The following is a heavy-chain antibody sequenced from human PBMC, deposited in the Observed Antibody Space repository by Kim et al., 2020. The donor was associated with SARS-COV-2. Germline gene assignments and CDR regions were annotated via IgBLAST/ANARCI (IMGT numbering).Heavy chain of an antibody. V-gene: IGHV4-59*01. Sequence: TTHNPPPKNRVTSSVDTSKNQFSLKLSSVTAAKTAVYYCAREIGDWYFVLWGRGTLVTVSS. CDR3: AREIGDWYFVL. D-gene: IGHD3-10*01. CDR2: T. J-gene: IGHJ2*01.